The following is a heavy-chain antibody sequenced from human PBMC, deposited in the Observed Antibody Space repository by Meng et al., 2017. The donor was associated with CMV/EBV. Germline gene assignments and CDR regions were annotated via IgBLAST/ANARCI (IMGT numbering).Heavy chain of an antibody. Sequence: QVQLVQYGAEVKKPVASVKVSCKASGYTFTGYYMHWVRQAPGQGLEWMGWINPNSGGTNYAQKFQGRVTMTRDTSISTAYMELSRLRSDDTAVYYCATYIGNYINWYFDLWGRGTLVTVSS. V-gene: IGHV1-2*02. CDR3: ATYIGNYINWYFDL. CDR2: INPNSGGT. J-gene: IGHJ2*01. CDR1: GYTFTGYY. D-gene: IGHD1-7*01.